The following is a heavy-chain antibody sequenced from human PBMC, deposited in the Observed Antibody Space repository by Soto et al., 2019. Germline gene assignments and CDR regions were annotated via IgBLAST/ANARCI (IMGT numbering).Heavy chain of an antibody. CDR3: AKAGGAAGTVDYFDY. D-gene: IGHD6-13*01. J-gene: IGHJ4*02. Sequence: GGSLRLSCAASGFTFNNYAINWVRQSPGKGLKWVSVISGSAGSTYYADSVKGRFTITRDNSKNTLYLQMSSLRAEDTAVYYCAKAGGAAGTVDYFDYWGQGTLVTVSS. V-gene: IGHV3-23*01. CDR2: ISGSAGST. CDR1: GFTFNNYA.